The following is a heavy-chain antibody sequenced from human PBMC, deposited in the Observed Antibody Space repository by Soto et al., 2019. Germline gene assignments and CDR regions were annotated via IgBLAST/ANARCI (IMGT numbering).Heavy chain of an antibody. V-gene: IGHV4-4*02. CDR3: ATGNVDSMLEY. CDR1: DGSISTYDC. CDR2: MFHRGGA. J-gene: IGHJ4*02. D-gene: IGHD3-3*01. Sequence: SETPSLTCVVSDGSISTYDCWNWVSQPPGKGLEWIGKMFHRGGADYSPSLKSRVTISAASSKNHFSLRLTAVTAVDTAVYYCATGNVDSMLEYWGQGTQVTVSS.